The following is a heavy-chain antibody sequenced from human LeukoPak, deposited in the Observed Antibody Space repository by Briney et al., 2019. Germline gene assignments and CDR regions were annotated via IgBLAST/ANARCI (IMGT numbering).Heavy chain of an antibody. Sequence: SETLSLTCTVSGGSISSYYWSWIRQPPGKGLEWIGYIYYSGSTNYNPSLKSRVTISVDTSKNQFSLKLSSVTAADTAVYYCARVPLGYYDSSGPYYFDYWGQGTLVTVSS. D-gene: IGHD3-22*01. CDR2: IYYSGST. V-gene: IGHV4-59*01. J-gene: IGHJ4*02. CDR3: ARVPLGYYDSSGPYYFDY. CDR1: GGSISSYY.